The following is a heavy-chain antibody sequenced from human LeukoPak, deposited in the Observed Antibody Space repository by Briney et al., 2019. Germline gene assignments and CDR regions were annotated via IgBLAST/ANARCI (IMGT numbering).Heavy chain of an antibody. Sequence: SQTLSLTCTVSGGSISSGGYYWSWIRQHPGKGLEWIGYIYYSGSTYYNPSLKSRVTISVDTSKNQFSLKLSSVTAADTAVYYCARGRRYYDAFDYWGQGTLVTVSS. D-gene: IGHD3-22*01. V-gene: IGHV4-31*03. J-gene: IGHJ4*02. CDR2: IYYSGST. CDR1: GGSISSGGYY. CDR3: ARGRRYYDAFDY.